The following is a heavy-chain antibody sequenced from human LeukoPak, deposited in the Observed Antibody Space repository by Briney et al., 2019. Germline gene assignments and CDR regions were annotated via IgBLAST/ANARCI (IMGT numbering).Heavy chain of an antibody. CDR1: GFTFTTHA. D-gene: IGHD3-10*01. V-gene: IGHV3-30-3*01. CDR2: MSYDGNKK. J-gene: IGHJ4*02. CDR3: ARDVLAGYYGSGSYPGGDY. Sequence: GGSLRLSCAASGFTFTTHAIHWVRQAPGKGLEWVAVMSYDGNKKYYADSVKGRFTISRDNSKNTLYLQMNSLRAEDTAVYYCARDVLAGYYGSGSYPGGDYWGQGTLVTVSS.